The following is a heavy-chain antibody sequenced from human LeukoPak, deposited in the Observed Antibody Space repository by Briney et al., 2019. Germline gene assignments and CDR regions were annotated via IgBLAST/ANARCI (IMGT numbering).Heavy chain of an antibody. CDR2: IYTTGNT. V-gene: IGHV4-4*07. CDR3: ASSTYYDFWSGSQSSYFDY. Sequence: SETLSLTCSVSGGSISSYYRSWIRQPAGKGREWIGRIYTTGNTDYNPPLTSRATMSVETSKNQFSLKLSLVTAADTAVYYCASSTYYDFWSGSQSSYFDYWGQGTLVTVSS. CDR1: GGSISSYY. J-gene: IGHJ4*02. D-gene: IGHD3-3*01.